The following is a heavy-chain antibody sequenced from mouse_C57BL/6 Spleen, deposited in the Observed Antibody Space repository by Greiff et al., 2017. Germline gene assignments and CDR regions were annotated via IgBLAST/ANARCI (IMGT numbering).Heavy chain of an antibody. CDR1: GYTFTSYW. D-gene: IGHD2-3*01. CDR3: ARRIYDGSLDY. CDR2: IHPNSGST. V-gene: IGHV1-64*01. Sequence: QVQLQQPGAELVKPGASVKLSCKASGYTFTSYWMHWVKQRPGPGLEWIGMIHPNSGSTNYNEKFKSKATLTVDKSSSTAYMQLSSLTSEDSAVYYCARRIYDGSLDYWGQGTTLTVSS. J-gene: IGHJ2*01.